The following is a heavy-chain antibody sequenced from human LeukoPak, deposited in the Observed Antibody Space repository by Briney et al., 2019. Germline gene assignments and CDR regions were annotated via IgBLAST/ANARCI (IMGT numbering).Heavy chain of an antibody. CDR2: IIPIFGTA. J-gene: IGHJ4*02. Sequence: SVKVSCKASGGTFSSYAISWVRQAPGQGLEWMGGIIPIFGTANYAQKFQGRVTITADESTSTAYMELSSLRSEDTAAYYCARVPYDFAGGRIRYYFDYWGQGTLVTVSS. CDR1: GGTFSSYA. V-gene: IGHV1-69*13. CDR3: ARVPYDFAGGRIRYYFDY. D-gene: IGHD3-3*01.